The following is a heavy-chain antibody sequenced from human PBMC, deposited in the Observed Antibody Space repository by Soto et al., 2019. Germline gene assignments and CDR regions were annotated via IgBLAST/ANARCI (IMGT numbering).Heavy chain of an antibody. CDR2: ISYDRSNK. V-gene: IGHV3-30-3*01. CDR1: GFTLSSHA. CDR3: ARDSTYYDTSGYQNALDI. J-gene: IGHJ3*02. D-gene: IGHD3-22*01. Sequence: PGGSLRLSCAASGFTLSSHAMHWVRQTPGKGLEWVAVISYDRSNKYYADSVKGRFTISEDNSKNTLDLQMNSLRAEDTAVYYCARDSTYYDTSGYQNALDIWGQGXLVTVSS.